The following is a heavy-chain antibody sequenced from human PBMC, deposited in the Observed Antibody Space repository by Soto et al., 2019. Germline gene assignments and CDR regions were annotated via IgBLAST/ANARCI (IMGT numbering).Heavy chain of an antibody. Sequence: PSETLSLSCAVYGGSFSGYYWSWIRQPPGKGLEWIGEINHSGSTNYNPSLKSRVTISVDTSKNQFSLKLSSATAADTAVYNCARDDPGGYCSDGCVQGTTGT. J-gene: IGHJ6*02. D-gene: IGHD1-1*01. V-gene: IGHV4-34*01. CDR3: ARDDPGGYCSDG. CDR1: GGSFSGYY. CDR2: INHSGST.